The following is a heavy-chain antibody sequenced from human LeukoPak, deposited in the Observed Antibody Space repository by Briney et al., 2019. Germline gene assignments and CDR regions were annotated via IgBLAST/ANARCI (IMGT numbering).Heavy chain of an antibody. D-gene: IGHD4-17*01. CDR1: HYSISNSLY. CDR2: IYRSGST. J-gene: IGHJ6*03. CDR3: VSGTYGYYMDV. V-gene: IGHV4-38-2*02. Sequence: PSETLSLTCSGSHYSISNSLYWGGLRQPPGKGLEWIGSIYRSGSTFYNPSLKSRVTISLDTSKNQFSLKVSSVTAADTAVYFCVSGTYGYYMDVWGKGTTVTVSS.